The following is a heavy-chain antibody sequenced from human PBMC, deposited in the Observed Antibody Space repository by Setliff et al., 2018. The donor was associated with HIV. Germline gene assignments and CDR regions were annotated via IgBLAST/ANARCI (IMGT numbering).Heavy chain of an antibody. D-gene: IGHD4-4*01. CDR2: ISSSSSYI. CDR3: ARDRRTTVREGFDY. Sequence: LRLSCAASGFTFSSYVMNWVRQAPGKGLEWVSSISSSSSYIYYADSVKGRFTISRDNAKNSLYLQMNGLRAEDTAVYYCARDRRTTVREGFDYWGQGTLVTVSS. CDR1: GFTFSSYV. V-gene: IGHV3-21*01. J-gene: IGHJ4*02.